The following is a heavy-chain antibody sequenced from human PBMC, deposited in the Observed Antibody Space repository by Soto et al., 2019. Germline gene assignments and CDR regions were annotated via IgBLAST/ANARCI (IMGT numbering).Heavy chain of an antibody. CDR1: GGSISSGGYY. CDR3: ARGHDGDAFDI. CDR2: IFYGGRT. J-gene: IGHJ3*02. V-gene: IGHV4-31*03. Sequence: SETLSLTCTVSGGSISSGGYYWSWIRQHPGKGLEWIGSIFYGGRTYYNPSLRSRVTISVDTSKNQFSLKLSSVTAADTAVYYCARGHDGDAFDIWGQGTMVTVSS. D-gene: IGHD3-16*01.